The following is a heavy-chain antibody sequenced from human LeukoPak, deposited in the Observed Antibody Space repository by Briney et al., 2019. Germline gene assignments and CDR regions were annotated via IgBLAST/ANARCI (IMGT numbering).Heavy chain of an antibody. CDR2: ISAYNGYT. Sequence: ASVKVSCKTSGYTFTTYDINWVRQAPGQGREWMGRISAYNGYTNYGQKLQGRVTMTTDTSTSTAYMELRSLRSDDTAVYYCARVGTGTRSFDYWGQGTLVTVSS. D-gene: IGHD1/OR15-1a*01. CDR3: ARVGTGTRSFDY. V-gene: IGHV1-18*01. J-gene: IGHJ4*02. CDR1: GYTFTTYD.